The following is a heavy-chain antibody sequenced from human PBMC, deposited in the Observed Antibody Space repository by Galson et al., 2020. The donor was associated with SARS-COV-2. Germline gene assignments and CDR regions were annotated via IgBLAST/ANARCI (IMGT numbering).Heavy chain of an antibody. D-gene: IGHD3-10*01. V-gene: IGHV2-26*01. CDR1: GFSLSNARMG. CDR3: ARIGLRSYYFDY. J-gene: IGHJ4*02. CDR2: IFSNDEK. Sequence: KMSGPTLVKPTETLTLTCTVSGFSLSNARMGVSWIRQPPGKALEWLAHIFSNDEKSYSTSLKSRLTISKDTSKSQVVLTMTNMDPVDTVTYYCARIGLRSYYFDYWGQGTLVTVSS.